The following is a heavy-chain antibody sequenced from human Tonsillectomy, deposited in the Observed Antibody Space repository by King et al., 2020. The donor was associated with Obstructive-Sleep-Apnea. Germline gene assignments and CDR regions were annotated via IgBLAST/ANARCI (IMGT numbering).Heavy chain of an antibody. CDR2: INHSGST. CDR1: GGSFSGYY. D-gene: IGHD3-9*01. J-gene: IGHJ3*02. CDR3: ARGPAVLTGLSSCAFDI. Sequence: VQLQQWGAGLLKPSETLSLTCAVYGGSFSGYYWSWIRQPPGKGLEWIGEINHSGSTNYNPSLKSRFTISVDTSKNQFSLKLSSVTAADTAVYYCARGPAVLTGLSSCAFDIWGQGTMVTVSS. V-gene: IGHV4-34*01.